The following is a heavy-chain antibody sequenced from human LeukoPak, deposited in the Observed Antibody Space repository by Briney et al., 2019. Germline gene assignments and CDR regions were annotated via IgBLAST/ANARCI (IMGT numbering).Heavy chain of an antibody. D-gene: IGHD1-26*01. CDR3: ARDKVVGPTQFDY. J-gene: IGHJ4*02. Sequence: GGSLRLSCAASGFTFSSYWMSWVRQAPGKGLEWVANIEQVGSEIYYVDSVKGRFTISRGNAKNSLYLQMNSLRAEDTAVYYCARDKVVGPTQFDYWGQGTLVTVSS. CDR1: GFTFSSYW. CDR2: IEQVGSEI. V-gene: IGHV3-7*01.